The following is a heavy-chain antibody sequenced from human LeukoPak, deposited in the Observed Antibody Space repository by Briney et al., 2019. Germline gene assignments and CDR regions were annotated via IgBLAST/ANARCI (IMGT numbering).Heavy chain of an antibody. CDR3: ARRGPYYDRGAGDFDL. V-gene: IGHV4-59*08. CDR2: IYYSGST. Sequence: SETLSLTCTVSGGSISSYYCSWIRQPPGKGLEWIGYIYYSGSTNYNPSLKSRVTISVDTSKNQFSLKLSSVTAADTAVYYCARRGPYYDRGAGDFDLWGRGTLVTVSS. CDR1: GGSISSYY. J-gene: IGHJ2*01. D-gene: IGHD3-22*01.